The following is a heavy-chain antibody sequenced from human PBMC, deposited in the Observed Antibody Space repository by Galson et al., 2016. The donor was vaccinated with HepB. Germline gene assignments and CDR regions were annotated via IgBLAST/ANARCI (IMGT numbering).Heavy chain of an antibody. J-gene: IGHJ4*02. Sequence: SLRLSCAASGFTFSTYAMSWVRQSPGKGLEWVSTFRENGGSTYYADSVKGRFTIPRDNSKNTLFLQMNSLRVEDTAVYYCAKGGRYCGGDCYSHWGQGTLVTVPS. V-gene: IGHV3-23*01. CDR1: GFTFSTYA. CDR3: AKGGRYCGGDCYSH. D-gene: IGHD2-21*02. CDR2: FRENGGST.